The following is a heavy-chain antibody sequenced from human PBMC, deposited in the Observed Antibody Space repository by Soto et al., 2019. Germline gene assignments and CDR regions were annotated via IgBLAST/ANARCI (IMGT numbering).Heavy chain of an antibody. J-gene: IGHJ4*02. Sequence: PGGSLRLSCAASGFSFSNAWMNWVRQAPGKGLEWVGRIKSKTDGGTADYAAPVKGRFTISRDDSKNTLYLQMNSLKTEDTAVYYCTTDTPYYYDSSGYVFVWGQGTLVTVSS. CDR1: GFSFSNAW. CDR2: IKSKTDGGTA. V-gene: IGHV3-15*07. CDR3: TTDTPYYYDSSGYVFV. D-gene: IGHD3-22*01.